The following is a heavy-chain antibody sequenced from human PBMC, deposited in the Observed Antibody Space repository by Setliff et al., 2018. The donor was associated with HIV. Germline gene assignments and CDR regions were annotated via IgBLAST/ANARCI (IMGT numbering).Heavy chain of an antibody. J-gene: IGHJ5*02. Sequence: SETLSLTCTVSGASVRSGDHWSWVRQAPGKGLEWTGSIYHTGRTYYNRSLESRLTISIDTSKNQFSLKLTSVTAADTAVYYCASRVYYYDESAILREEGFVPWGQGTLVTVSS. V-gene: IGHV4-38-2*02. CDR1: GASVRSGDH. D-gene: IGHD3-22*01. CDR2: IYHTGRT. CDR3: ASRVYYYDESAILREEGFVP.